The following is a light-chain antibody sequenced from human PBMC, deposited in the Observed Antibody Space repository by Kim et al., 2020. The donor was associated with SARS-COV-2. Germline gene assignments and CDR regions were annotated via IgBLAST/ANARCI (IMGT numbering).Light chain of an antibody. Sequence: SYELTQPLSVSVALGQTASISCGGDNIGTKHVQWYQQKAGQAPMLVIYRDNNRPSGIPERISGSNSGNTATLTISVAQDGDEAEYYCQVWDNSVIFGGGT. CDR1: NIGTKH. V-gene: IGLV3-9*01. CDR3: QVWDNSVI. J-gene: IGLJ2*01. CDR2: RDN.